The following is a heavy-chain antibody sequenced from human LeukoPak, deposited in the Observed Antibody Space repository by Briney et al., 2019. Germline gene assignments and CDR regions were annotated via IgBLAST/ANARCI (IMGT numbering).Heavy chain of an antibody. D-gene: IGHD3-9*01. V-gene: IGHV3-53*01. J-gene: IGHJ3*02. CDR1: GFTVSSNY. CDR3: ARPYYDILTGYYLDAFDI. Sequence: GGSLRLSCAASGFTVSSNYMSWVRQAPGKGLEWVSVLYSGGTTYYADSVKGRFTISRDNSKNTLYLQMNSLRAEDTAVYYCARPYYDILTGYYLDAFDIWGQGTMVTVSS. CDR2: LYSGGTT.